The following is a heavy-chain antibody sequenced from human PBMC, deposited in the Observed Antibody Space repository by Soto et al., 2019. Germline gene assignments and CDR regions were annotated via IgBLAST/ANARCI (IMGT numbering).Heavy chain of an antibody. D-gene: IGHD3-16*01. Sequence: QVQLQESGPGLVQPSQTLSLTCTVSGGSISSGGYYWSWIRQHPGKGLEWIGYIYYSGSTYYNPSLKSRVTISVDTSKNQFSLKLSSVTAADTAVYYCAREGVDPNWFDPWGQGTLVTVSS. V-gene: IGHV4-31*03. CDR2: IYYSGST. CDR3: AREGVDPNWFDP. CDR1: GGSISSGGYY. J-gene: IGHJ5*02.